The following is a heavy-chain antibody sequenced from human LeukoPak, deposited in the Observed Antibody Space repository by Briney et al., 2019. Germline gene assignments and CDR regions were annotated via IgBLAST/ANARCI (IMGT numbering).Heavy chain of an antibody. D-gene: IGHD1-26*01. V-gene: IGHV3-53*01. CDR2: LNGDNT. CDR1: GFTVSSNY. Sequence: PGGSLRLSCAASGFTVSSNYMSCVRQAPGKGLEWVSALNGDNTYYADSVKGRFTVSRDNSKNTLYLQMNSLTAEDTAVYYCVREATGYSFADYWGQGTLVSVSS. CDR3: VREATGYSFADY. J-gene: IGHJ4*02.